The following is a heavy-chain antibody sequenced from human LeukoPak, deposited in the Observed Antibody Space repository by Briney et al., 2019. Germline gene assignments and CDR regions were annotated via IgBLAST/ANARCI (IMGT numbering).Heavy chain of an antibody. V-gene: IGHV1-2*02. CDR1: GYTFTGYS. Sequence: WASVKVSCKASGYTFTGYSIYWVRQTPGQKLEWMGWINPKTGTANSAQKFQGRVTMTRDTSISTVYMEVRSLRSEDTAVYYCATTPGKLWFGELSRWGQGALVTVSS. J-gene: IGHJ4*02. CDR2: INPKTGTA. D-gene: IGHD3-10*01. CDR3: ATTPGKLWFGELSR.